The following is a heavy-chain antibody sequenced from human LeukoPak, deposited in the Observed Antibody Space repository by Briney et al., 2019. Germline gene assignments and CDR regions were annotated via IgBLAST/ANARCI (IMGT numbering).Heavy chain of an antibody. J-gene: IGHJ4*02. CDR1: GFTFSSYW. CDR2: IIDDESTT. V-gene: IGHV3-74*03. Sequence: GGSLRLSCAASGFTFSSYWMHWVRQDPEKGLMWVARIIDDESTTTYVDSVRGRFTISRDNAKNTLYLQMNSLGAEDTAVYYCAAGPNFDYWGQGTLVTVSS. D-gene: IGHD6-13*01. CDR3: AAGPNFDY.